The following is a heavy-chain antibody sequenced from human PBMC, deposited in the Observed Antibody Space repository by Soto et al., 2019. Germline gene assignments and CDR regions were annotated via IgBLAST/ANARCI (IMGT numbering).Heavy chain of an antibody. J-gene: IGHJ6*02. D-gene: IGHD1-1*01. CDR2: ISYDGLTI. V-gene: IGHV3-30*03. Sequence: QVQVVESGGGVVQPGRSLRLSCAASGFTFRSYAMHWVRQAPGKGLEWVAVISYDGLTIYHADSVKGRFTISTDNSKDTLYLQMDRLRAADTAVYYCARGRTTTWYYYYFGMDVWGQGTMVTVSS. CDR1: GFTFRSYA. CDR3: ARGRTTTWYYYYFGMDV.